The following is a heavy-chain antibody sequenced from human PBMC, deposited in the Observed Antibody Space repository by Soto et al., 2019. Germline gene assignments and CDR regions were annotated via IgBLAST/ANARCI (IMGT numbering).Heavy chain of an antibody. D-gene: IGHD1-1*01. CDR3: AKGPSNEFSPFDI. CDR2: ISGRGGST. J-gene: IGHJ3*02. Sequence: EVQLLESGGGLVQPGGSLRLSCAASGFTFSSYAMSWVRQAPGKGLEWVSAISGRGGSTYYADSVKGRFTISRDNSKNTLYLQMNSLRAEDTAVYYCAKGPSNEFSPFDIWGQGTMVTVSS. V-gene: IGHV3-23*01. CDR1: GFTFSSYA.